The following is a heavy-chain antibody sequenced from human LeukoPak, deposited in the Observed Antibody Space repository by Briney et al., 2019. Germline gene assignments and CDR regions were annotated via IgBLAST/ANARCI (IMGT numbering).Heavy chain of an antibody. D-gene: IGHD2-2*01. V-gene: IGHV4-38-2*02. CDR1: GYSISSGDY. Sequence: SETLSLTCTVSGYSISSGDYWGWIRQPPGKGLEWIGSIYHSGSTYYNPSLKSRVSISVDTSKIQFSLRLSSVTAADTAVYYCATIVVDPESVYYYMDVWGKGTTVTVSS. CDR2: IYHSGST. J-gene: IGHJ6*03. CDR3: ATIVVDPESVYYYMDV.